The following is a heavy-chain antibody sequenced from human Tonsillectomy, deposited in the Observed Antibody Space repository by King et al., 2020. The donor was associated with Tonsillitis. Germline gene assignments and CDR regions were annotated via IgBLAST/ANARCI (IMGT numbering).Heavy chain of an antibody. Sequence: VQLVESGGGLVQPGGSLRLSCTASGFPFRTFVMHWVRQSPAKGLEWVSTIGNSGDTFYPGSVKGRFTISRADAKNSLYLQMTSLRADDTAVYYCARGSHYYFDSSGFSYWYFDLWGRGTLVTVSS. CDR1: GFPFRTFV. CDR2: IGNSGDT. V-gene: IGHV3-13*01. D-gene: IGHD3-22*01. J-gene: IGHJ2*01. CDR3: ARGSHYYFDSSGFSYWYFDL.